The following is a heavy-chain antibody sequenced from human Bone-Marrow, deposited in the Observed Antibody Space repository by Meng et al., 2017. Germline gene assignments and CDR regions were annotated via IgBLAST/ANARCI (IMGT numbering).Heavy chain of an antibody. CDR3: ARGLVFGLYYYYGMDV. J-gene: IGHJ6*02. V-gene: IGHV3-9*01. CDR1: GFTFDDYA. D-gene: IGHD3-16*01. Sequence: GGSLRLSCAASGFTFDDYAMHWVRQAPGKGLEWVSGISWNSGSIGYADSVKGRFTISRDNAKNSLYLQMNSLRAEDTALYYCARGLVFGLYYYYGMDVWGQGTTVTVSS. CDR2: ISWNSGSI.